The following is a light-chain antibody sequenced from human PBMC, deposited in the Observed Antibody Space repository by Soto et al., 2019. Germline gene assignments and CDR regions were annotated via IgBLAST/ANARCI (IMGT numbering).Light chain of an antibody. V-gene: IGLV2-14*01. CDR2: AVT. CDR3: ASYTDTTTQV. J-gene: IGLJ3*02. Sequence: QSALAQPASVSASPGQSISISCTGTNSDVDKFDYGSGYQQHPVKAPKLVISAVTRRSSGVSDRFSGSKSGNTATLTISGLQAEDEADYYCASYTDTTTQVFGGGTKVTVL. CDR1: NSDVDKFDY.